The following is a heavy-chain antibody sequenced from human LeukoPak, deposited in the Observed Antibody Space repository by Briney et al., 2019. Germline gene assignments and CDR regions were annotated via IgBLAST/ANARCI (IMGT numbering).Heavy chain of an antibody. CDR2: IYYSGTT. CDR1: GGSISSYY. V-gene: IGHV4-59*01. D-gene: IGHD3-22*01. CDR3: ARNYDSSGYTTFGY. Sequence: SETPSLTCTVSGGSISSYYWSWIRQPPGKGLEWIGYIYYSGTTNYNPSLKSRVTISVDTSKNQFSLKLSSVTAADTAVYYCARNYDSSGYTTFGYWGQGTLVTVSS. J-gene: IGHJ4*02.